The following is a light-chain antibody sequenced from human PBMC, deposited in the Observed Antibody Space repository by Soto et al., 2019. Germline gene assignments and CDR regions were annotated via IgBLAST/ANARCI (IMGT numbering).Light chain of an antibody. V-gene: IGKV3-20*01. CDR1: QSVSNNY. CDR3: QQYGSSPPYT. Sequence: EVVLTQSPGTLSLSPGERATLSCRASQSVSNNYLAWYQQKSGQSPKLLIFGSSDTATGIPDRFSGSGSGTDFTLTISRMEPEDFAVYFCQQYGSSPPYTFGRGTKLEIK. J-gene: IGKJ2*01. CDR2: GSS.